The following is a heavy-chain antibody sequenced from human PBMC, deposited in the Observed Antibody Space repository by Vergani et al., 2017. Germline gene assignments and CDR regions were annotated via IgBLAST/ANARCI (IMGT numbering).Heavy chain of an antibody. CDR3: ANLPGPGRKASDNI. D-gene: IGHD1-14*01. Sequence: QVQLQESGPGLVKPSETLSLTCTVSGGSISSYYWSWIRQPPGKGLEWIGYIYYSGSTNYNPTLKSRVTISVDTSKNQFSLKLSSVTAADTAVYYCANLPGPGRKASDNIWGQGTMVTVSS. J-gene: IGHJ3*02. CDR1: GGSISSYY. CDR2: IYYSGST. V-gene: IGHV4-59*01.